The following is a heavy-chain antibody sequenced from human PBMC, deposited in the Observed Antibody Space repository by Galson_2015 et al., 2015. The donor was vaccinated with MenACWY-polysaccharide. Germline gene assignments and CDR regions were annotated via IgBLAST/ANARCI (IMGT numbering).Heavy chain of an antibody. CDR3: AKGRYRDRIAWRGDCYIAYDF. CDR1: GFTFNSHV. Sequence: SLRLSCAASGFTFNSHVMNWVRQAPGKGLEWVSGIADYGGSTYYADSVKGRFTISRDNSKNTLYLEMSSLRADDTAVYYCAKGRYRDRIAWRGDCYIAYDFWGHGTLVPVSS. CDR2: IADYGGST. J-gene: IGHJ4*01. V-gene: IGHV3-23*01. D-gene: IGHD2-21*01.